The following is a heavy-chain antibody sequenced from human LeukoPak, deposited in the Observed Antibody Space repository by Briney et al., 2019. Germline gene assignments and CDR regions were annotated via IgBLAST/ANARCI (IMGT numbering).Heavy chain of an antibody. Sequence: GGSLRLSCAASGFTFSSYAMSWVRQAPGEGLEWVSAISNSAYNTYYADSVKGRFTISRDNSKNTLYLQMNSLRAEDTALYYCAKDASRGAYSYGSSDSWGQGTLVTVSS. V-gene: IGHV3-23*01. D-gene: IGHD5-18*01. CDR1: GFTFSSYA. J-gene: IGHJ4*02. CDR2: ISNSAYNT. CDR3: AKDASRGAYSYGSSDS.